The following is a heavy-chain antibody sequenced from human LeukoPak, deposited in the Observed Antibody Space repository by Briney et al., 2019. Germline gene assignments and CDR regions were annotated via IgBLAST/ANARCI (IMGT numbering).Heavy chain of an antibody. Sequence: PGGSLRLSCAVSGFTFSRYWMHWVHQAPGKGLVWVSRIKADGSETNYADSVKGRFTVSRDNAKNTLYLQLNSLRVEDTAVYYCAGDGDGWNFDYWGQGTLVTVSS. D-gene: IGHD5-24*01. CDR3: AGDGDGWNFDY. CDR2: IKADGSET. CDR1: GFTFSRYW. J-gene: IGHJ4*02. V-gene: IGHV3-74*01.